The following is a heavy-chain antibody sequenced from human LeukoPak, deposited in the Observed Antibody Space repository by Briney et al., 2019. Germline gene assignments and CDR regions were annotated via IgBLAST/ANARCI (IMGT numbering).Heavy chain of an antibody. D-gene: IGHD6-13*01. CDR2: IYYRGST. Sequence: SETLSLTCTVSGGSISSSSYYWGWLRQPAGKGLEWIGRIYYRGSTYYNPSLKSRVTISVDTSKNQFPLKRSSVTAADTAVYYFARLSGYSSSWVYYWGQGGLVTVS. V-gene: IGHV4-39*01. J-gene: IGHJ4*02. CDR3: ARLSGYSSSWVYY. CDR1: GGSISSSSYY.